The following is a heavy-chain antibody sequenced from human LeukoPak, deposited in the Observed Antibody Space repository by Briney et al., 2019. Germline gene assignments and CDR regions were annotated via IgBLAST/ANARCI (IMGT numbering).Heavy chain of an antibody. J-gene: IGHJ4*02. D-gene: IGHD3-16*01. Sequence: PSETLSLTCAVYGGSFSGYYWSWVPQPPGKGLEWIGEINHSGSTNYNPSLKSRVTISVDTSKTQFSLKLSSVTAADAAGYYCARVRFTGYFDYWGQGTLVTVSS. CDR3: ARVRFTGYFDY. V-gene: IGHV4-34*01. CDR1: GGSFSGYY. CDR2: INHSGST.